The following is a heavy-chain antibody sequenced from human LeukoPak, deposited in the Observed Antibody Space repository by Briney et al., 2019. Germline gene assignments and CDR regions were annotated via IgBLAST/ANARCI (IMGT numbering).Heavy chain of an antibody. CDR1: GGSFRGYS. CDR2: INQSGIT. V-gene: IGHV4-34*01. CDR3: ARGVLRYVDWQLRYFDA. D-gene: IGHD3-9*01. Sequence: SETLSLTCTVYGGSFRGYSWTWIRQPPGRELEWIGEINQSGITNYKASLKSRVTICLDTFKNHLSLNLTSVSAADAAVFYCARGVLRYVDWQLRYFDAWGQGTLVSVSS. J-gene: IGHJ5*02.